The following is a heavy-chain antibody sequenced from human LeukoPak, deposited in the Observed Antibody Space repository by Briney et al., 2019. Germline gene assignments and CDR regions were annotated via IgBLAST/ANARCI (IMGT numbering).Heavy chain of an antibody. CDR2: MNPNCGNT. CDR1: GYTFTSYD. Sequence: ASVKVSCKATGYTFTSYDINWVRQATGQGLEWMGWMNPNCGNTGYAQKFQGRVTITRNTSISTAYMELSSLRSEDTAVYYCARASGYYGSDWFDPWGQGTLVTVSS. V-gene: IGHV1-8*03. CDR3: ARASGYYGSDWFDP. J-gene: IGHJ5*02. D-gene: IGHD3-10*01.